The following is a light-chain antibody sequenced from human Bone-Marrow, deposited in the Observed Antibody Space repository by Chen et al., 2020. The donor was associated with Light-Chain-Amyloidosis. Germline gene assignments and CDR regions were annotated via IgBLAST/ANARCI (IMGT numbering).Light chain of an antibody. CDR1: NIGSTS. CDR2: DDS. CDR3: QVWDRSSDRPV. J-gene: IGLJ3*02. Sequence: SYVLTQPSSVSVAPGHTATIASGGNNIGSTSVPWYQQTPGQAPLLVVYDDSDRPSGIPERLSGSNSGNTATLTISRVEAGDEADYYCQVWDRSSDRPVFGGGTKLTVL. V-gene: IGLV3-21*02.